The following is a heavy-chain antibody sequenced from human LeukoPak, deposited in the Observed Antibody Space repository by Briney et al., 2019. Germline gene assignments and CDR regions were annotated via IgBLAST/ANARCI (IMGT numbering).Heavy chain of an antibody. Sequence: GGSLRLSCAASGFTFDDYAMHWVRQAPGKGLEWVSLISWDGGSTYYADSVKGRFTISRDNSKNSLYLQMNSLRAEDTALYYCAKDSGIAVAYYYYYGMDVWGQGTTVTVSS. J-gene: IGHJ6*02. D-gene: IGHD6-19*01. CDR1: GFTFDDYA. V-gene: IGHV3-43D*03. CDR2: ISWDGGST. CDR3: AKDSGIAVAYYYYYGMDV.